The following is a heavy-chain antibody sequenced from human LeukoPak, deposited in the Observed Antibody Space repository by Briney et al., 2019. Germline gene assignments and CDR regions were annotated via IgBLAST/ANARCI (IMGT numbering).Heavy chain of an antibody. CDR3: AXXXKYRSGPLTDLLPYYFDY. CDR1: GYTFTGYY. V-gene: IGHV1-3*03. CDR2: INTGNGNT. D-gene: IGHD6-19*01. J-gene: IGHJ4*02. Sequence: GASVKVSCKASGYTFTGYYMHWVRQAPGQRLEWMGWINTGNGNTKYSQEFQGRVTITRDTSANTAYMELSSLRSEDMAVYYCAXXXKYRSGPLTDLLPYYFDYWGQGTLVTVSS.